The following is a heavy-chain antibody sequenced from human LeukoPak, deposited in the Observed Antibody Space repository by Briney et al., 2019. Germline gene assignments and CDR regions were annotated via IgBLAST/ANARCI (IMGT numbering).Heavy chain of an antibody. CDR1: GFTFSTYW. Sequence: GGSLRLSCAASGFTFSTYWMSWVRQAPGKGLEWVANIKHDGSEKYYADSVKGRLTISRDNSKNTLYLQMNSLRAEDTAVYYCVKDPVASAVAGTNYFDYWGQGTLVTVSS. CDR2: IKHDGSEK. D-gene: IGHD6-19*01. CDR3: VKDPVASAVAGTNYFDY. V-gene: IGHV3-7*01. J-gene: IGHJ4*02.